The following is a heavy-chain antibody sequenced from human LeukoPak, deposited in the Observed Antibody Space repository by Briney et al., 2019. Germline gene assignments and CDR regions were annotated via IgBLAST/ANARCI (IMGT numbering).Heavy chain of an antibody. CDR3: ARGVVYGDVPKGAFDI. CDR2: IFTSGRT. D-gene: IGHD4-17*01. V-gene: IGHV4-61*02. Sequence: SETLSLTCTVSGGSISSGTFYWSWIRQPAGMGLEWIGRIFTSGRTDYNPSLKSRVTISVDTSKNQFSLKLSSVTAADTAVYYCARGVVYGDVPKGAFDIWGQGTMVTVSS. CDR1: GGSISSGTFY. J-gene: IGHJ3*02.